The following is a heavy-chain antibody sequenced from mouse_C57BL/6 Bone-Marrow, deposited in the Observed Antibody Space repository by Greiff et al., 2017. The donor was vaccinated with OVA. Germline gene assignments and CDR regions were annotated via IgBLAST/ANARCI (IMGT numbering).Heavy chain of an antibody. D-gene: IGHD4-1*02. J-gene: IGHJ3*01. CDR1: GYSITSGYY. CDR2: ISYDGSN. CDR3: ARPQLGRGFAY. Sequence: EVQLVESGPGLVKPSQSLSLTCSVTGYSITSGYYWNWIRQFPGNKLEWMGYISYDGSNNYNPSLKNRISITRDTSKNQFFLKLNSVTTEDTATYYCARPQLGRGFAYWGQGTLVTVSA. V-gene: IGHV3-6*01.